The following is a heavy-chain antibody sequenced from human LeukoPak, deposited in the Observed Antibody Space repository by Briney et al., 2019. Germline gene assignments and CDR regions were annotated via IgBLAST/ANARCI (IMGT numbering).Heavy chain of an antibody. D-gene: IGHD5-12*01. V-gene: IGHV3-30-3*01. J-gene: IGHJ4*02. CDR1: GFTFSSYA. CDR3: ARDGPYVALRGYYFDY. CDR2: ISYDGSNK. Sequence: GRSLRLSCAASGFTFSSYAMHWVRQAPGKGLEWVAVISYDGSNKYYADSVRGRFTISRDNSKNTLYLQMNSLRAEDTAVYYCARDGPYVALRGYYFDYWGRGTLVTVSS.